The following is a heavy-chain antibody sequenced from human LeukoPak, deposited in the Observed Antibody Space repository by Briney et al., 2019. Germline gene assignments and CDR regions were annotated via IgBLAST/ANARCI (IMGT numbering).Heavy chain of an antibody. CDR1: GGSISSYY. D-gene: IGHD7-27*01. CDR2: IYHTGST. Sequence: SETLSLTCTVSGGSISSYYWSWIRQPPGKGLEWIGYIYHTGSTSYSPSLKSRVTISADTSQNQFSLKLSSVTAADTAVYYCASLKLGDDYWGQGTLVTVSS. V-gene: IGHV4-59*01. CDR3: ASLKLGDDY. J-gene: IGHJ4*02.